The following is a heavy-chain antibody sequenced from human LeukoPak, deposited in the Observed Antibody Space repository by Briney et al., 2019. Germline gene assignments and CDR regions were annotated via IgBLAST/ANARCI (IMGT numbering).Heavy chain of an antibody. CDR3: AKDNASGGWRTSNS. Sequence: PGGSLRLSCAASGFTYRRFAMSWVRQAPGKGLEWVASVNNGGNPYYADSVRGRFIVSRDNSQNTLSLQMDSLRTGDAGVYYCAKDNASGGWRTSNSWGRETLFAVSS. D-gene: IGHD6-19*01. CDR2: VNNGGNP. J-gene: IGHJ4*02. V-gene: IGHV3-23*01. CDR1: GFTYRRFA.